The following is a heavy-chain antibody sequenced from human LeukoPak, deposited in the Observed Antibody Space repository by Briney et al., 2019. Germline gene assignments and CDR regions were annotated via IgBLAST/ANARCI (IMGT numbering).Heavy chain of an antibody. V-gene: IGHV4-61*02. CDR1: GDSMSSRSYY. Sequence: PSETLSLTCTVSGDSMSSRSYYWGWIRQPAGKGLEWIGRIYSSRGTDYNPSLKSRVTISLDTSKNQFSLRLSSLTAADTAVYYCAREDREDVGSGYHYGIWGQGTLVTVSS. CDR2: IYSSRGT. CDR3: AREDREDVGSGYHYGI. D-gene: IGHD3-22*01. J-gene: IGHJ4*02.